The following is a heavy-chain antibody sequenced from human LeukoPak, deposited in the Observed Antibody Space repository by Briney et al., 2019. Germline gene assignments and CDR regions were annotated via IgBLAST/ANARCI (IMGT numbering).Heavy chain of an antibody. J-gene: IGHJ3*02. Sequence: ASVKVSCKASGYTFTGYYMDWVRQAPGQGLEWMGWINPNSGGINYAQTFQGRVTMTRDTSISSPYMEMSRLRSDDTAVYYCVRAVGGIDAFDIWGQGTMVTVSS. CDR2: INPNSGGI. CDR1: GYTFTGYY. D-gene: IGHD6-19*01. CDR3: VRAVGGIDAFDI. V-gene: IGHV1-2*02.